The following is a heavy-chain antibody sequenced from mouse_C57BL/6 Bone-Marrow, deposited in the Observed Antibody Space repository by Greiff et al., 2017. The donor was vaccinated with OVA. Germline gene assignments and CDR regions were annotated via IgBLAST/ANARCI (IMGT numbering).Heavy chain of an antibody. D-gene: IGHD1-1*01. CDR2: ISRGGDYI. Sequence: EVMLVESGEGLVKPGGSLKLSCAASGFTFSSYAMSWVRQTPEKRLEWVAYISRGGDYIYYADTVKGRFTISRDNARNTLYLQMSSLKSEDTAMYYCTRDRYYYGSSPFWYFDVWGTGTTVTVSS. CDR1: GFTFSSYA. V-gene: IGHV5-9-1*02. CDR3: TRDRYYYGSSPFWYFDV. J-gene: IGHJ1*03.